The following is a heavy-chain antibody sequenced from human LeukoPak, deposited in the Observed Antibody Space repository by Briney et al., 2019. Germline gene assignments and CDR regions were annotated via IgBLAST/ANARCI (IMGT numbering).Heavy chain of an antibody. CDR2: IDPNSGGT. CDR3: ARGVGSGWYFDP. D-gene: IGHD3-10*01. V-gene: IGHV1-2*02. J-gene: IGHJ2*01. Sequence: GASVKVSCKASGYTFTGYYMHWVRQAPAQGLEWMGWIDPNSGGTNYAKNFQGRVTMTRDTSITTAYMELRGLRSDDTAVYYCARGVGSGWYFDPWGRGTLVTVSS. CDR1: GYTFTGYY.